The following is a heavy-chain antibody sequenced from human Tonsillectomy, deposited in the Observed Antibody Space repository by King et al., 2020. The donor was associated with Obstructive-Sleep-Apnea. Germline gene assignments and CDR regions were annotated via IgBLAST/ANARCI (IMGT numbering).Heavy chain of an antibody. CDR3: ASRSQSTAAAGYYSYGLDV. Sequence: QLVQSGAEVKKPGSSVRVSCKTSGDSFSKYPIPWVRLAPGQGLEWMGGVIPVYGPTNYAQRFQGRVTIIADESTSTAYMELRRLRPEDTAVYYCASRSQSTAAAGYYSYGLDVWGQGTTVSVSS. D-gene: IGHD6-13*01. CDR1: GDSFSKYP. CDR2: VIPVYGPT. V-gene: IGHV1-69*01. J-gene: IGHJ6*02.